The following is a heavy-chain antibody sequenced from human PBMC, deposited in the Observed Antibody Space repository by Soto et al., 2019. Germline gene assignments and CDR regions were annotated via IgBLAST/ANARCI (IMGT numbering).Heavy chain of an antibody. V-gene: IGHV4-31*01. CDR3: ARSGGSNSWYGVFDF. D-gene: IGHD2-15*01. CDR1: GDSITSGPYY. J-gene: IGHJ4*02. CDR2: IYFGGNS. Sequence: QVQLQESGPGLVKPSQTLSVTCTVSGDSITSGPYYWSWVRQLPGWGLEWIGYIYFGGNSYYNPSLNSPITISLDRSKKQFFLELNSVTAADTAIYYFARSGGSNSWYGVFDFWGQGTLVNVSS.